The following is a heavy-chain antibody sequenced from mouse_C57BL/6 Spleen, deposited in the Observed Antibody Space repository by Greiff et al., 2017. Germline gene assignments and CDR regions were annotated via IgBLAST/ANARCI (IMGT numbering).Heavy chain of an antibody. CDR1: GFSLTSYG. J-gene: IGHJ3*01. CDR2: IWSGGGT. Sequence: QVQLKQSGPGLVQPSQSLSITCTVSGFSLTSYGVHWVRQSPGKGLEWLGVIWSGGGTDYNAAFISRLSISKDNSTSQVFYKMHRLQADDTAIYYCARGTYSSSSLPAYWGQGTLVTVSA. V-gene: IGHV2-2*01. D-gene: IGHD1-1*01. CDR3: ARGTYSSSSLPAY.